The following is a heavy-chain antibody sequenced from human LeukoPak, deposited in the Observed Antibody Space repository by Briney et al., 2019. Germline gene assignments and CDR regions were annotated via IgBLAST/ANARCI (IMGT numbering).Heavy chain of an antibody. CDR2: ISYYGSNK. V-gene: IGHV3-30-3*01. CDR1: GFTFSSYA. D-gene: IGHD6-13*01. J-gene: IGHJ4*02. Sequence: GGSLRLSCAASGFTFSSYAMQWVRQAPGKGLVWVAVISYYGSNKYYADSVKGRFTISRDTSKNTLYLQMHSLRAEDTAVYYCARDSAIAAAGGYFDYWGQGTLVTVSS. CDR3: ARDSAIAAAGGYFDY.